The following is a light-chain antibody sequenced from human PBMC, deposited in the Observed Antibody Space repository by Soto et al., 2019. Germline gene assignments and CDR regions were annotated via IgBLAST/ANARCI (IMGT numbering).Light chain of an antibody. J-gene: IGKJ4*01. Sequence: DIQMTQSPSSLSASVGDRVTITCRASQSISSYVYWYQQKPGKAPKLLIYAASTLQSGVPLRFSGSGSGTDFTLAISSLQPEDFATYFCQQSYTISPLTFGGGTKVEI. CDR2: AAS. V-gene: IGKV1-39*01. CDR1: QSISSY. CDR3: QQSYTISPLT.